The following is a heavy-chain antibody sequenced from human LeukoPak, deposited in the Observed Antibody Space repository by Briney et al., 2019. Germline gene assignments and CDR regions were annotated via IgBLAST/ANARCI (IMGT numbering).Heavy chain of an antibody. V-gene: IGHV4-59*01. CDR2: ISNSGST. Sequence: SSETLSLTCTASGGSMSIYYWNWIRQPPGMGLEWIGYISNSGSTYYNPSLKSRVTISVDTAKTQLFLRLSSLTAADTAVYYCARGEPNWGFDYWGQGTLVTVSS. CDR1: GGSMSIYY. D-gene: IGHD7-27*01. J-gene: IGHJ4*02. CDR3: ARGEPNWGFDY.